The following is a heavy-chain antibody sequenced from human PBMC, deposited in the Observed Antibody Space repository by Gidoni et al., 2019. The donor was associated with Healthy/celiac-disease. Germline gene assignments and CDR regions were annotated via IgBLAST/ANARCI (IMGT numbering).Heavy chain of an antibody. Sequence: EVQLVESGGGLVQPGGSLRLSCAASGFTFSSYEMNWVRQAPGKGLEWVSYISSSGSTIYYADSVKGRFTISRDNAKNSLYLQMNSLRAEDTAVYYCAREPNRLLWFGEFNYWGQGTLVTVSS. V-gene: IGHV3-48*03. CDR3: AREPNRLLWFGEFNY. CDR2: ISSSGSTI. J-gene: IGHJ4*02. CDR1: GFTFSSYE. D-gene: IGHD3-10*01.